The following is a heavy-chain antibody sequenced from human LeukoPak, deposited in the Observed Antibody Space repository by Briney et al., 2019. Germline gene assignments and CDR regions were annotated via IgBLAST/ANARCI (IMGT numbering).Heavy chain of an antibody. Sequence: KPSETLSLTCTVSGGSIRSSYYYWGWIRQPPGKGLEWIGSIYDSGSTNYNPSLKSRVTISVDTSKNQFSLKLSSVTAADTAVYYCARGRRGRASRTYFDYWGQGTLVTVSS. CDR3: ARGRRGRASRTYFDY. D-gene: IGHD1-14*01. CDR2: IYDSGST. CDR1: GGSIRSSYYY. V-gene: IGHV4-39*07. J-gene: IGHJ4*02.